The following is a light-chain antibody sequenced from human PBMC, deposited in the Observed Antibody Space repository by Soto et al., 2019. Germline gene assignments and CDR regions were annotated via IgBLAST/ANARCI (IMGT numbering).Light chain of an antibody. CDR3: CSYAGSYILV. V-gene: IGLV2-11*01. CDR1: SSDGGGYKY. Sequence: QSALTQPRSVSGSPGQSVTISCTGTSSDGGGYKYVSWYQQHPGKAPKLMIYDVSKRPSGVPDRFSGSKSGNTASLTISGLQAEDEADYYCCSYAGSYILVFGGGTKVTVL. CDR2: DVS. J-gene: IGLJ2*01.